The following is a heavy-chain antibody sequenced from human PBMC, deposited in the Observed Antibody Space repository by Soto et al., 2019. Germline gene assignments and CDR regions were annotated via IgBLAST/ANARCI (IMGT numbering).Heavy chain of an antibody. D-gene: IGHD3-22*01. J-gene: IGHJ4*02. CDR3: ARAYYDSSGPHFDY. CDR1: GGSISSGDYY. V-gene: IGHV4-30-4*01. CDR2: IYYSGST. Sequence: PSETLSLTCTVSGGSISSGDYYWRWIRQPPGKGLEWIGYIYYSGSTCYNPSLKSRVTISVDTSKNQFSLKLSSVTAADTAVYYCARAYYDSSGPHFDYWGQGTLVTVSS.